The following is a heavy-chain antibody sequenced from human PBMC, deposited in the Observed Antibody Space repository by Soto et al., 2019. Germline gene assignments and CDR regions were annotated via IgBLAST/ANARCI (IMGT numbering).Heavy chain of an antibody. CDR1: GFTFSSHS. CDR2: ISGSGTYT. V-gene: IGHV3-21*01. D-gene: IGHD2-2*01. J-gene: IGHJ4*02. CDR3: ARGPTRDADYFDY. Sequence: EVHLVESGGGLVRPGGSLRLSCETSGFTFSSHSMNWVRQAPGKGLEWVSSISGSGTYTYFAESVKGRCTISRDNAKNSLDLLVSSLTAEDTAVYYCARGPTRDADYFDYWGRGTLVTVSS.